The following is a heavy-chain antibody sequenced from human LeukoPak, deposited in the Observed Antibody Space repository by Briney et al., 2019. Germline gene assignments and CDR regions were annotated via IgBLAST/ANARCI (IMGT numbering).Heavy chain of an antibody. CDR1: GYTFTSYD. J-gene: IGHJ5*02. D-gene: IGHD6-6*01. CDR2: MNPNSGNT. V-gene: IGHV1-8*01. CDR3: ARGSLFFLAARRGDWFDP. Sequence: ASVKVSCKASGYTFTSYDINWVRQATGQGLEWMGWMNPNSGNTGYAQKFQGRVTMTRNTSISTAYMELSSLRSEDTAVYYCARGSLFFLAARRGDWFDPWGQGTLVTVSS.